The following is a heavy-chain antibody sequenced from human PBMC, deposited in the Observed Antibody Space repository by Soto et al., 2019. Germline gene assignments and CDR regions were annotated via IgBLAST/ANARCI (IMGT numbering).Heavy chain of an antibody. CDR2: INPNSGGT. J-gene: IGHJ5*02. D-gene: IGHD6-13*01. Sequence: ASVKVSCKASGYTFTGYYMHWVRQAPGQGLEWMGWINPNSGGTNYAQKFQGRVTMTRDTSISTAYMELSRLRSDDTAVYYCAGIAAAGTVWFDPWGQGTLVTVSS. V-gene: IGHV1-2*02. CDR3: AGIAAAGTVWFDP. CDR1: GYTFTGYY.